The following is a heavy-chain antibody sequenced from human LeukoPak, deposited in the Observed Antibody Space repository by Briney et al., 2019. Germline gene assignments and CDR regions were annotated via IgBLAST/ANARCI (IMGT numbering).Heavy chain of an antibody. Sequence: PSETLSLTCAVYGGSFSGYYWSWIRQPPGKGLEWIGEINHSGSTNYNPSLKSRVTISVDTSKNQFSLKLSSVTAADTAVYYCARDALEWLPPSYYYYMDVWGKGTTVTVSS. CDR2: INHSGST. J-gene: IGHJ6*03. CDR1: GGSFSGYY. V-gene: IGHV4-34*01. D-gene: IGHD3-3*01. CDR3: ARDALEWLPPSYYYYMDV.